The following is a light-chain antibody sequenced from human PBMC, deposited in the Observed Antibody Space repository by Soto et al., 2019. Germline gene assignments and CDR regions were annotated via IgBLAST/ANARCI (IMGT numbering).Light chain of an antibody. J-gene: IGLJ1*01. CDR1: SSDVGGYNY. CDR3: FSHRGGDSHV. V-gene: IGLV2-14*01. CDR2: GVT. Sequence: QSALTQPASVSGSPGQSITISCNGTSSDVGGYNYVSWYQQYPGKAPKLMIYGVTNRPSGVSNRFSGSKTGNTASLIISGLQAEDEAYYYCFSHRGGDSHVFGTGTKLTVL.